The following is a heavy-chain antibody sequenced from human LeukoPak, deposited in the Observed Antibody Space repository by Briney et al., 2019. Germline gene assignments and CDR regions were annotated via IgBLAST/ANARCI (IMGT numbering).Heavy chain of an antibody. D-gene: IGHD2-15*01. CDR3: TRTVNAASDF. J-gene: IGHJ4*02. CDR1: GFMFGDYW. CDR2: TNQNEVVK. V-gene: IGHV3-7*03. Sequence: SGGSLRLSCVASGFMFGDYWMRWVRQAPGKGLEWVASTNQNEVVKYYVDSVKGRFTISRDNAKTSLFLQMNSLRIDDTAMYYCTRTVNAASDFWGQGTLVTVSS.